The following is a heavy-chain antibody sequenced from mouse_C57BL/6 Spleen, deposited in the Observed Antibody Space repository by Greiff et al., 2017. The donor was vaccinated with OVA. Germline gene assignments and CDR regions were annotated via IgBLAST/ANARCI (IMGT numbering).Heavy chain of an antibody. Sequence: QVQLKQSGAELVRPGASVKLSCKASGYTFTDYYINWVKQRPGQGLEWIARIYPGSGNTYYNEKFKGKATLTAEKSSSTAYMQLSSLTSEDSAVYFCARPGGYDGFAYWGQGTLVTVSA. V-gene: IGHV1-76*01. J-gene: IGHJ3*01. CDR3: ARPGGYDGFAY. CDR2: IYPGSGNT. CDR1: GYTFTDYY. D-gene: IGHD2-2*01.